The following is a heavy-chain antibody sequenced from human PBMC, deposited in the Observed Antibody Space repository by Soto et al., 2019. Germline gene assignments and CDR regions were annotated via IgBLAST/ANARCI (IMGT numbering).Heavy chain of an antibody. Sequence: QITLKESGTTLVKPTQTLTLTCTFSGFSLSTSGVGVGWIRQPPGKALEWLALIYWDDDKRYSPSLKSRLTITKDTAKNQVVLTMTNMDPVDIATYYCAHRPGGSTLDYWGQEILVTVSS. CDR3: AHRPGGSTLDY. CDR1: GFSLSTSGVG. J-gene: IGHJ4*02. CDR2: IYWDDDK. V-gene: IGHV2-5*02.